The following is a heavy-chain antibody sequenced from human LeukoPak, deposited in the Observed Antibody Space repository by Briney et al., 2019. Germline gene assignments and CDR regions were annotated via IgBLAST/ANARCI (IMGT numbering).Heavy chain of an antibody. D-gene: IGHD3-10*01. Sequence: PSETLSLTCTVSGGSISSSSYYWGWIRQPPGKGLEWIGNVHYSGSTYYNPSLKSRVTISIDTSKNQFSLKLSSVTAADTAVYYCAKYSTYYPNWFDPWGQGTLVTVSS. CDR2: VHYSGST. V-gene: IGHV4-39*01. J-gene: IGHJ5*02. CDR1: GGSISSSSYY. CDR3: AKYSTYYPNWFDP.